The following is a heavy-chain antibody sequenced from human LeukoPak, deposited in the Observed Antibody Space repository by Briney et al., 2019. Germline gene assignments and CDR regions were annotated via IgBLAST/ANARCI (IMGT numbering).Heavy chain of an antibody. Sequence: PSETLSLTCAVYGRSFSGNYWSWIRQPPGKGLEWIGEINHSGSTNYNPSLKSRVTISVDTSKNQFSLKLSSVTAADTAVYYCARGRRFDYWGQGTLVTVSS. CDR3: ARGRRFDY. J-gene: IGHJ4*02. CDR2: INHSGST. CDR1: GRSFSGNY. V-gene: IGHV4-34*01.